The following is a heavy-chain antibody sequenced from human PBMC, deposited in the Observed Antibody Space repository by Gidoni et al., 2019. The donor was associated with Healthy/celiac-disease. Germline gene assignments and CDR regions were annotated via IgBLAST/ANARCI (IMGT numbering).Heavy chain of an antibody. CDR1: GAPISSSSYD. D-gene: IGHD1-1*01. Sequence: QRLLQESGPGLVKPSETTSLTCTVSGAPISSSSYDWGWLRQPRGKGLERIGSIYYSGRTYYKPSLKSRVTISVDTSKNQFSLKLSSVTAADTAVYYCARGAERPAFDYWGQGTLVTVSS. V-gene: IGHV4-39*01. J-gene: IGHJ4*02. CDR2: IYYSGRT. CDR3: ARGAERPAFDY.